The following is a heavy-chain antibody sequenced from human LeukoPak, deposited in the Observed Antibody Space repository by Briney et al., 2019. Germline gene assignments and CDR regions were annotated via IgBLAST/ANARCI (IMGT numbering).Heavy chain of an antibody. J-gene: IGHJ4*02. Sequence: SETLSLTCTVSGGSINSYWSWIRQPPGKGLEWIGSIYYSGSSFDNPALKSRVTISVDTSKNQFSLKLSSVTAADTAVYYCARHRSGWLQSSFDYWGQGTLVTVSS. D-gene: IGHD5-24*01. CDR2: IYYSGSS. CDR3: ARHRSGWLQSSFDY. CDR1: GGSINSY. V-gene: IGHV4-39*01.